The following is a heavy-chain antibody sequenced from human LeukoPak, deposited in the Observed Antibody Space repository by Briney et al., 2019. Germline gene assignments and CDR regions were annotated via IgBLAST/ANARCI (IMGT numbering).Heavy chain of an antibody. CDR3: ARHPYSSSWGYYYYGMDV. V-gene: IGHV4-39*01. D-gene: IGHD6-13*01. CDR1: GGSISSSGYY. Sequence: SETLSLTCTVSGGSISSSGYYWGWIRQPPGKGLEWVGSTYYSGITNYNPSLMSRVTISVDTSKNQFSLKLSSVTAADTSVYYCARHPYSSSWGYYYYGMDVWGQGTTITVSS. J-gene: IGHJ6*02. CDR2: TYYSGIT.